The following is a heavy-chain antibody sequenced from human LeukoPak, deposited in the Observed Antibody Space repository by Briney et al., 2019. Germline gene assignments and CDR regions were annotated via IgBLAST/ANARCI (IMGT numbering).Heavy chain of an antibody. D-gene: IGHD2-2*01. CDR2: IIPIFGTA. CDR1: GYTFTGYY. CDR3: ARDRMSVVPAANYYYYYYMDV. Sequence: SVKVSCKASGYTFTGYYMHWVRQAPGQGLEWMGRIIPIFGTANYAQKFQGRVTITTDESTSTAYMELSSLRSEDTAVYYCARDRMSVVPAANYYYYYYMDVWGKGTTVTVSS. J-gene: IGHJ6*03. V-gene: IGHV1-69*05.